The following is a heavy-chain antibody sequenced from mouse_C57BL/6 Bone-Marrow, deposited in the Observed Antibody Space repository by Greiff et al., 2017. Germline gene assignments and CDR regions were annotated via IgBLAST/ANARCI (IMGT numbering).Heavy chain of an antibody. D-gene: IGHD1-1*01. V-gene: IGHV8-8*01. J-gene: IGHJ4*01. Sequence: QVTLKVSGPGILQPSQTLSLTCSFSGFSLSTFGMGVGWIRQPSGKGLEWLAHIWWDDDKYYNPALKSRLTISKDTSKNQVFLKIANVDTADTATYYCARPHYYGRGTLYALDYWGQGTSVTVSS. CDR3: ARPHYYGRGTLYALDY. CDR2: IWWDDDK. CDR1: GFSLSTFGMG.